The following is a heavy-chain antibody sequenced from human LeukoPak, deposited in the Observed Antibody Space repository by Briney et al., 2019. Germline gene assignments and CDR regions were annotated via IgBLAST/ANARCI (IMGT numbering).Heavy chain of an antibody. J-gene: IGHJ4*02. D-gene: IGHD4-17*01. Sequence: PSGTLSLTCGVYGGSSSHYYWSWIRQPPGKGLEWIGETTHDGRTNYSPSLRGRATISKDTSKSQFSLKLRSVTAADTAVYYCAPIYGDYSDFDYWGQGALVTVSS. V-gene: IGHV4-34*01. CDR2: TTHDGRT. CDR1: GGSSSHYY. CDR3: APIYGDYSDFDY.